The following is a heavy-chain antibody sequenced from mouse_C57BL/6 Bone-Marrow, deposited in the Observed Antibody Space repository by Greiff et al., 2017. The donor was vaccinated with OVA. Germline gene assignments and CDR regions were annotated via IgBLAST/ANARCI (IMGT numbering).Heavy chain of an antibody. Sequence: EVQLQESGPELVKPGASVKISCKASGYTFTDYYMNWVKQSHGKSLEWIGDINPNNGGTSYNQKFKGKATLTVDKSSSTAYMELRSLTSEASAVYYCARHYGAWFAYWGQGTLVTVSA. CDR3: ARHYGAWFAY. J-gene: IGHJ3*01. CDR1: GYTFTDYY. V-gene: IGHV1-26*01. D-gene: IGHD1-1*02. CDR2: INPNNGGT.